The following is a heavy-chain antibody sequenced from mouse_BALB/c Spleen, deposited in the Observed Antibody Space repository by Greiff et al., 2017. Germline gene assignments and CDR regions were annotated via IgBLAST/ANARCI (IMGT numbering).Heavy chain of an antibody. D-gene: IGHD1-1*01. Sequence: EVKLMESGGGLVKPGGSLKLSCAASGFAFSSYDMSWVRQTPEKRLEWVAYISSGGSTYYPDSVKGRFTISRDNARNILYLQMSSLRSEDTAMYYCAKDYAWFAYWGQGTLVTVSA. CDR2: ISSGGST. CDR3: AKDYAWFAY. CDR1: GFAFSSYD. J-gene: IGHJ3*01. V-gene: IGHV5-6-5*01.